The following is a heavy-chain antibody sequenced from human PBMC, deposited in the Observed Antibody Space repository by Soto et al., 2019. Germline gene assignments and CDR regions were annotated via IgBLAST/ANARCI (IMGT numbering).Heavy chain of an antibody. J-gene: IGHJ5*02. CDR1: GFTFRKYA. CDR2: ISGDGNT. D-gene: IGHD6-13*01. V-gene: IGHV1-8*01. CDR3: ARGLKIAADGPLLIDH. Sequence: ASGFTFRKYAMNWVLHTPGKGLDWVSIISGDGNTGYEKKFQGRVNMTRNTSISTAYMELRRMRSEDTAVYYCARGLKIAADGPLLIDHWGQGTLVTVYS.